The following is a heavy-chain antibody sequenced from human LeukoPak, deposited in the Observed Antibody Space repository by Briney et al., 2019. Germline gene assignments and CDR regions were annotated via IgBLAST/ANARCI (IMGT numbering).Heavy chain of an antibody. CDR2: INHSGST. CDR1: GGSLSGYY. V-gene: IGHV4-34*01. CDR3: ARVYSYGLSAFDI. Sequence: KPSETLSLTCAVYGGSLSGYYWSWIRQPPGKGLEWIGEINHSGSTNYNPSLKSRVTISVDTSKNQFSLKLSSVTAADTAVYYCARVYSYGLSAFDIWGQGTMVTVSS. J-gene: IGHJ3*02. D-gene: IGHD5-18*01.